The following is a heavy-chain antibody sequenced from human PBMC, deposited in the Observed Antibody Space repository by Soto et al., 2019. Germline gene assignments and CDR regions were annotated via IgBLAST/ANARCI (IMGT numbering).Heavy chain of an antibody. D-gene: IGHD3-10*01. CDR1: GYTFTSYG. J-gene: IGHJ4*02. CDR3: ARDTYYYGGGGCTL. V-gene: IGHV1-18*01. CDR2: ISAHNGKI. Sequence: VHLVQSGAEVKKPGASVNVSCKASGYTFTSYGLSWVRQAPGQGLEWMGWISAHNGKINSAQKFQGRVTMTTDTSTRTAYMELRSLRSDDTAVYYCARDTYYYGGGGCTLWGQGTLVAVAA.